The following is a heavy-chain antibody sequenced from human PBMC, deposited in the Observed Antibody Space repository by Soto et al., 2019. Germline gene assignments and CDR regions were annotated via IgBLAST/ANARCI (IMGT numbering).Heavy chain of an antibody. D-gene: IGHD6-19*01. Sequence: QVQLQQWGAGLLKPSETLYLTCAVYGGSFSGYYWSWIRQHPGKGLEWIGEINHSGSTNYNPSLKSRVTISVDTSKNQFSLKLSSVTAADTAVYYCARAEGYSSGWYGYWGQGTLVTVSS. CDR3: ARAEGYSSGWYGY. CDR2: INHSGST. V-gene: IGHV4-34*01. CDR1: GGSFSGYY. J-gene: IGHJ4*02.